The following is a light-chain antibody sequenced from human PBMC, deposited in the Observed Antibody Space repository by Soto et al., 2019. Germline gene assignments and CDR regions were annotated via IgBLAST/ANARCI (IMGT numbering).Light chain of an antibody. CDR2: GNS. CDR1: SSNIGAGYD. Sequence: QPVLTQPPSVSGAAGQRVTISCTGSSSNIGAGYDVHWYQQLPRTAPKLLIYGNSNRPSGVPDRFSGSKSGTSASLAITGLQAEDEADYYCQSYDSILSASVFGGGTKLTVL. J-gene: IGLJ2*01. V-gene: IGLV1-40*01. CDR3: QSYDSILSASV.